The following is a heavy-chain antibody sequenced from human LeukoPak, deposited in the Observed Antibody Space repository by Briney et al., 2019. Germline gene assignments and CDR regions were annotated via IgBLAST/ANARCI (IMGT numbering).Heavy chain of an antibody. CDR3: ATYCSRGSCLSY. D-gene: IGHD2-15*01. CDR1: GFTFSSYG. V-gene: IGHV3-30*02. Sequence: GGSLRLLCAASGFTFSSYGMHWVRQAPGKGLGWVAFIRYDGGNKYYADSVKGRFTISRDNSKNTLYLQMHSLRAEDTAVYYCATYCSRGSCLSYWGQGTLVTVSS. CDR2: IRYDGGNK. J-gene: IGHJ4*02.